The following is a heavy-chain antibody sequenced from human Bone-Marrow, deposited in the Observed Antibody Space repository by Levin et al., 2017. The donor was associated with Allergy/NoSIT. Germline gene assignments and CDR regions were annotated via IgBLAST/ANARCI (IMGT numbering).Heavy chain of an antibody. CDR3: ARAMSSGWNYYYGLDV. Sequence: QTGGSLRLSCAAGSGFDFYAMSWVRQAPGKGLEWVSAISGSVFTTFYADSVKGRFTISRDNSKNTLYLQMNGLRAEDTAVYYCARAMSSGWNYYYGLDVWGQGTTVTVSS. V-gene: IGHV3-23*01. CDR2: ISGSVFTT. J-gene: IGHJ6*02. CDR1: GFDFYA. D-gene: IGHD6-19*01.